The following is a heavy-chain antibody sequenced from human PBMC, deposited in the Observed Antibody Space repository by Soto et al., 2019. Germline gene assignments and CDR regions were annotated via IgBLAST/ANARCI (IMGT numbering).Heavy chain of an antibody. V-gene: IGHV4-31*03. CDR1: GGSIISGGSY. Sequence: HVQPQASGPGLVKPAQSLSLTCTVSGGSIISGGSYWSWIREHPGKGLEWIGYFYYSGSTYYNPSLKSRDTISVDTSKNQFSLKLSSVTAADTAVYYCARTVEAPRASFDYWGQGTLVTVSS. D-gene: IGHD2-21*01. J-gene: IGHJ4*02. CDR3: ARTVEAPRASFDY. CDR2: FYYSGST.